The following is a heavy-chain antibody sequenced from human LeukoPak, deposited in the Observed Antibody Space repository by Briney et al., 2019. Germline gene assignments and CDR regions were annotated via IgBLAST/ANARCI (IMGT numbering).Heavy chain of an antibody. CDR1: GFTFDDYG. J-gene: IGHJ4*02. CDR2: INWNGGST. V-gene: IGHV3-20*04. Sequence: GGSLRLSCAASGFTFDDYGMSWVRQAPGKGLEWVSGINWNGGSTGYADSVKGRFTISRDNAKNSLYLQMNSLRAEDTALYYCAKDIGARLSPRYYFDYWGQGTLVTVSS. D-gene: IGHD5-12*01. CDR3: AKDIGARLSPRYYFDY.